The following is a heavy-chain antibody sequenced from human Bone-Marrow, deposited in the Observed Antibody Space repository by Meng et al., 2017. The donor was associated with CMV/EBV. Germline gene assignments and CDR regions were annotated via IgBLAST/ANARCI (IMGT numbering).Heavy chain of an antibody. CDR2: IDWDDDK. J-gene: IGHJ6*02. CDR1: GFSLSTFGMR. Sequence: SGPTLVKPTQTLTLTCTFSGFSLSTFGMRVSWIRQPPGKALEWLARIDWDDDKFYSTSLKTRLTISKDTSKNQVVLTVTNMNPVDTATYYCARDIAAARGPVSYTMDVWGQGTTVTVSS. V-gene: IGHV2-70D*14. D-gene: IGHD6-13*01. CDR3: ARDIAAARGPVSYTMDV.